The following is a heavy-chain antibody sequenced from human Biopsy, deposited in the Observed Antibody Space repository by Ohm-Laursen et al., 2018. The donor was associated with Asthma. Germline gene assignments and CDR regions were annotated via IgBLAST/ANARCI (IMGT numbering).Heavy chain of an antibody. V-gene: IGHV1-69*13. CDR1: GGTFTTYV. CDR3: ARKAGSCISRTCYSLDF. Sequence: ASVTLSCKSLGGTFTTYVIGWVRQAPGQGLEWMGGINSVFGTTTYPQKFQDRVTITADDSTSTVYMELSSLRSEDTAVYYCARKAGSCISRTCYSLDFWGQGTLVTVSS. CDR2: INSVFGTT. D-gene: IGHD2-2*01. J-gene: IGHJ4*02.